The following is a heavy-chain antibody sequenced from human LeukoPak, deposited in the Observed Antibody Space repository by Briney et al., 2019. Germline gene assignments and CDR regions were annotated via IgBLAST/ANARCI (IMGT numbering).Heavy chain of an antibody. CDR2: IIPIFGTA. CDR1: GGTFSSYA. J-gene: IGHJ5*02. Sequence: ASVKVSCKASGGTFSSYAISWVRQAPGQGLEWMGGIIPIFGTANYAQKFQGRVTITADESTSTAYMELSSLRSEDTAVYYCARAFIAAAGRDAYNWFDPWGQGTLVTVSS. CDR3: ARAFIAAAGRDAYNWFDP. V-gene: IGHV1-69*13. D-gene: IGHD6-13*01.